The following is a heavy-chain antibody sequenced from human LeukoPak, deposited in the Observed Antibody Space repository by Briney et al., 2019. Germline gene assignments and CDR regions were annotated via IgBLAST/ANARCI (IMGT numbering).Heavy chain of an antibody. CDR2: IYPGDSDT. CDR1: GYSFTSYW. CDR3: ARGVKSIVVVPAAIDY. V-gene: IGHV5-51*01. D-gene: IGHD2-2*01. J-gene: IGHJ4*02. Sequence: GESLKISCKGSGYSFTSYWIGWVRQMPGKGLEWMGIIYPGDSDTRYSPSFQGQVTISADKSISTACLQWSSLKASDTAMYYCARGVKSIVVVPAAIDYWGQGTLVTVSS.